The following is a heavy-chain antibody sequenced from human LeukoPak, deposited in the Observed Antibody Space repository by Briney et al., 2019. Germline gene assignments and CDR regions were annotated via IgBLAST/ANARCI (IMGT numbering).Heavy chain of an antibody. J-gene: IGHJ6*03. CDR1: GFTFSSYS. CDR3: AKNPYIVGATLRREDNYYMDV. V-gene: IGHV3-21*04. D-gene: IGHD1-26*01. CDR2: ISSSSSYI. Sequence: PGGSLRLSCAASGFTFSSYSMNWVRQAPGKGLEWVSSISSSSSYIYYADSVKGRFTISRDNAKNSLYLQMNSLRAEDTAVYYCAKNPYIVGATLRREDNYYMDVWGKGTTVTVSS.